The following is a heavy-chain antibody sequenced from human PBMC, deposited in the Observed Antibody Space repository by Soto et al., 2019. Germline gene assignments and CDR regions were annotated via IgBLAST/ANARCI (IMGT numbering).Heavy chain of an antibody. Sequence: QLQLQESGPGLVKPSETLSLTCTVSGGSISSSSYYWGWIRQPPGKGLEWIGNIYYSGSAYYNPSLKSGTSISEDMSNNNFSLKLSSVTAADTAVYYCAKRGVSGPVDYWGQGALVTVSS. J-gene: IGHJ4*02. V-gene: IGHV4-39*02. D-gene: IGHD3-10*01. CDR2: IYYSGSA. CDR1: GGSISSSSYY. CDR3: AKRGVSGPVDY.